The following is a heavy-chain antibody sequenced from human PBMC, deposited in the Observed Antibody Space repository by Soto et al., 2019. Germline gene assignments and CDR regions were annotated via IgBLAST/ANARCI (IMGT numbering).Heavy chain of an antibody. J-gene: IGHJ3*02. CDR3: ARHGARAFDI. Sequence: SETLSLTCTVSGGSISSYYWSWIRQPPGKGLEWIGYIYYSGSTNYNPSLKSRVTISVDTSKNQFSLKLSSVTAADTAVYYCARHGARAFDIWGQGTMVTVSS. V-gene: IGHV4-59*08. CDR2: IYYSGST. CDR1: GGSISSYY.